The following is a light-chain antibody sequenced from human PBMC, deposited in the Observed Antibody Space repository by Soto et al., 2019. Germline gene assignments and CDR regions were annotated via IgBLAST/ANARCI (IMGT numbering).Light chain of an antibody. CDR2: ETS. CDR1: QNIAKY. V-gene: IGKV1-39*01. CDR3: QETYSKPPT. Sequence: DIQMAQSPSSLSASVGDRVTITCRAGQNIAKYLKWYQQKPGKAPLLLIYETSKLEIGVPSRFAGSGSGTDFTLTISSLQPEDFATYYCQETYSKPPTFGGGTKVDIK. J-gene: IGKJ4*01.